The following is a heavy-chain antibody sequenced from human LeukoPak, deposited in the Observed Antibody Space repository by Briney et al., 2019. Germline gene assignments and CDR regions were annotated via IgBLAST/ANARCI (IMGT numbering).Heavy chain of an antibody. CDR2: ISSSRSYI. D-gene: IGHD5-24*01. CDR3: AREGGGYNNRGFDY. Sequence: GGSLRLSCAASGFTFSSYSMNWVRQAPGKGLEWVSFISSSRSYIYYADSVKGRFTISRDNAKNSLYLQMNSLRAEDTAVYYCAREGGGYNNRGFDYWGQGTLVTVSS. V-gene: IGHV3-21*01. CDR1: GFTFSSYS. J-gene: IGHJ4*02.